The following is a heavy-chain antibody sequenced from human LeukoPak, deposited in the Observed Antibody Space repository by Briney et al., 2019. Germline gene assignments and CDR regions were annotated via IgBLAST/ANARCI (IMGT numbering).Heavy chain of an antibody. D-gene: IGHD5-12*01. J-gene: IGHJ4*02. CDR2: IYYSGST. CDR3: ARRGSGAHSGCDFWTRNKPFDY. CDR1: GGSISSSSYY. V-gene: IGHV4-39*01. Sequence: SETLSLTCTVSGGSISSSSYYWGWIRQPPGKGLEWTGSIYYSGSTYYNPSLKSRVTISVDTSKNQFSLKLSSVTAADTAVYYCARRGSGAHSGCDFWTRNKPFDYWGQGTLVTVSS.